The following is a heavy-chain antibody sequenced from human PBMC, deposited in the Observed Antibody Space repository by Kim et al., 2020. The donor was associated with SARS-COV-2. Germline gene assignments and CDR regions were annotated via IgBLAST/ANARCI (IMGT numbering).Heavy chain of an antibody. CDR3: AKEVSIVVVVAATPDY. Sequence: GGSLRLSCAASGFTFSSYGMHWVRQAPGKGLEWVAVISYDGSNKYYADSVKGRFTISRDNSKNTLYLQMNSLRAEDTAVYYCAKEVSIVVVVAATPDYWG. V-gene: IGHV3-30*18. J-gene: IGHJ4*01. CDR1: GFTFSSYG. D-gene: IGHD2-15*01. CDR2: ISYDGSNK.